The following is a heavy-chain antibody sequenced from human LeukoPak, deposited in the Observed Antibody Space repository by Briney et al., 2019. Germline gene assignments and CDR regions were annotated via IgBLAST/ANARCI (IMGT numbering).Heavy chain of an antibody. CDR3: AKDTVKVATISRVPHYTDV. V-gene: IGHV3-21*01. CDR2: ISSSSSYI. D-gene: IGHD5-12*01. J-gene: IGHJ6*03. CDR1: GFTFSSYS. Sequence: GGSLRLSCAASGFTFSSYSMNWVRQAPGKGLEWVSSISSSSSYIYYADSVKGRFTISRDNAKNSLYLQMNSLRAEDTAVYYCAKDTVKVATISRVPHYTDVWGKGTTVTISS.